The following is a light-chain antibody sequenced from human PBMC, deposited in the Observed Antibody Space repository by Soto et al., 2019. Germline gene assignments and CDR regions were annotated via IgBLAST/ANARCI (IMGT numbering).Light chain of an antibody. CDR2: SAS. CDR1: QDINVY. CDR3: QHGYVAPYS. J-gene: IGKJ2*03. V-gene: IGKV1-39*01. Sequence: DIQVTKSPSSVSASIGDTVTITCRASQDINVYLNWYQQKPGEVPKLLIYSASTLHNGVPSRFTGSGSETDFTLTITSLQPEDFATYYCQHGYVAPYSFGQGTKVDI.